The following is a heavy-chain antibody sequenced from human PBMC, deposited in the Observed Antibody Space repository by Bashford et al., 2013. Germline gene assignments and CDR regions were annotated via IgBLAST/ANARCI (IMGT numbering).Heavy chain of an antibody. CDR2: IRYDERTT. V-gene: IGHV3-74*01. J-gene: IGHJ6*02. CDR3: AKPRGDYGDYVGYYYGMDV. D-gene: IGHD4-17*01. Sequence: VRQAPGKGLVWVSRIRYDERTTIYADSVKGRFTASRDNSNNMVYLQMNSLRAEDTALYYCAKPRGDYGDYVGYYYGMDVWGQGTTVTVSS.